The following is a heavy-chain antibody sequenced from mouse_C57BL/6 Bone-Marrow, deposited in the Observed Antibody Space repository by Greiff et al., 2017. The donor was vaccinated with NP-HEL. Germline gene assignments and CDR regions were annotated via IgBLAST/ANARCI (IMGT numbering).Heavy chain of an antibody. Sequence: VQLQQSGAELVRPGTSVKMSCKASGYTFTNYWIGWAKQRPGHGLEWIGDIYPGGGYTNYNEKFKGKATLTADKSASTAYMLFSSLTSEDSAIYYCARSSFYYYGSGGFDVWGTGTTVTVSS. J-gene: IGHJ1*03. CDR3: ARSSFYYYGSGGFDV. D-gene: IGHD1-1*01. CDR1: GYTFTNYW. V-gene: IGHV1-63*01. CDR2: IYPGGGYT.